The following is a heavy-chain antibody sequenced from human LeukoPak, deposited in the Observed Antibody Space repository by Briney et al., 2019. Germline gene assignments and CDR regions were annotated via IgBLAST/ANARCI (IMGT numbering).Heavy chain of an antibody. Sequence: PGGSLRLSCAASGFSFSTYNMIWVRQAPGKGMEWISFITSTTATISYSDSVRGRFTISSDNAKNSLYLQMNNLRAEDTAVYYCASGSLAGRYFDFWGQGTLVTVSS. D-gene: IGHD6-19*01. V-gene: IGHV3-48*01. CDR2: ITSTTATI. CDR1: GFSFSTYN. CDR3: ASGSLAGRYFDF. J-gene: IGHJ4*02.